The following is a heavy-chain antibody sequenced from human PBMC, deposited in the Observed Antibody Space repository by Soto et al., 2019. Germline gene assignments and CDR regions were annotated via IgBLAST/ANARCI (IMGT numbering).Heavy chain of an antibody. CDR1: GFTFSGSA. J-gene: IGHJ3*02. CDR3: TSPDDAFDI. Sequence: GGSLRLSCAASGFTFSGSAMHWVRQASGKGLEWVGRIRSKANSYATAYAASVKGRFTISRDDSKNTAYLQVNSLKTEDTAVYYCTSPDDAFDIWGQGTMVTVSS. V-gene: IGHV3-73*01. CDR2: IRSKANSYAT.